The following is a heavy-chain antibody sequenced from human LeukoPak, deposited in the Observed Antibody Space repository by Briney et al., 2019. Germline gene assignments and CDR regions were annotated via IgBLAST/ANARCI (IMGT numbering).Heavy chain of an antibody. Sequence: PGGSLRLSCAASGFTFSSYEMNWVRQAPGKGLEWISYISSSGTTIYYADSVRDRFTISRDNAKNSLYLQMNSLRAEDTATYYCARDYDSSGYKDHWGQGTLVTVSS. CDR3: ARDYDSSGYKDH. D-gene: IGHD3-22*01. V-gene: IGHV3-48*03. CDR1: GFTFSSYE. J-gene: IGHJ4*02. CDR2: ISSSGTTI.